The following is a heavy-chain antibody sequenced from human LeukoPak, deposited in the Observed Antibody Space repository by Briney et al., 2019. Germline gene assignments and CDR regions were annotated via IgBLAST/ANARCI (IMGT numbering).Heavy chain of an antibody. J-gene: IGHJ4*02. V-gene: IGHV4-34*01. D-gene: IGHD1-7*01. CDR1: GGSFSGYY. CDR3: ARGWTWNFLIDY. CDR2: INHSGST. Sequence: SETLSLTCAVYGGSFSGYYWSWIRQPPGKGLEWIGEINHSGSTNYNPSLKSRVTISVDTSKNQFSLKLSSVTAADTAVYYCARGWTWNFLIDYWGQGTLVTVSS.